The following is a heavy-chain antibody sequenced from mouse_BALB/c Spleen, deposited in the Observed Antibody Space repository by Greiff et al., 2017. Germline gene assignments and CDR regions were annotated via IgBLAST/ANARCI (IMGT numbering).Heavy chain of an antibody. CDR1: GFTFSSYG. V-gene: IGHV5-6-3*01. CDR2: INSNGGST. CDR3: ARDRDGYFDY. Sequence: EVQLQESGGGLVQPGGSRKLSCAASGFTFSSYGMSWVRQTPDKRLELVATINSNGGSTYYPDSVKGRFTISRDNAKNTLYLQMSSLKSEDTAMYYCARDRDGYFDYWGQGTTLTVSS. J-gene: IGHJ2*01. D-gene: IGHD2-3*01.